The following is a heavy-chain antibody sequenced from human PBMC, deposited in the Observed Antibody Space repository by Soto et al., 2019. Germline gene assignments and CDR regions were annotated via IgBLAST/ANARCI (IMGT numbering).Heavy chain of an antibody. CDR1: GGTFSSNS. V-gene: IGHV1-69*18. CDR2: IIPLFGTT. Sequence: QVQLVQSGAEVKRPGSSVKVSCKASGGTFSSNSINWVRQAPGQGLEWMGSIIPLFGTTDYAQNFQGRVTTRAGQFTNTADMELSSLRSEDTAVYFCARAVLSSSLPSSYQYGMDVWGPGTTVTVSS. CDR3: ARAVLSSSLPSSYQYGMDV. J-gene: IGHJ6*02. D-gene: IGHD6-19*01.